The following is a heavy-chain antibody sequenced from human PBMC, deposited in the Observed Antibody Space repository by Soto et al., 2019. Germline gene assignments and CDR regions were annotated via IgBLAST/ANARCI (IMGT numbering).Heavy chain of an antibody. CDR2: ISGSGGTT. D-gene: IGHD3-10*01. CDR1: GVTFSTYA. Sequence: EVQLLESGGDLVQPGGSLRLSCIASGVTFSTYAISWVRQAPGKGLEWVSAISGSGGTTYYADSVKGRFTISRDNSKNTLYLQMNSLRAEDTAVYYCAKHRAGFGSGSDTYYFDVWGQGTLVTVSS. J-gene: IGHJ4*02. CDR3: AKHRAGFGSGSDTYYFDV. V-gene: IGHV3-23*01.